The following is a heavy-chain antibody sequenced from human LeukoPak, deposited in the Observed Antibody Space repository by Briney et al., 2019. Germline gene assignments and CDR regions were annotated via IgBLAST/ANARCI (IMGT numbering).Heavy chain of an antibody. CDR3: ARETSQKGAHYMDV. V-gene: IGHV4-59*01. J-gene: IGHJ6*03. CDR2: IYYSGST. D-gene: IGHD3-16*01. CDR1: GGSISSYY. Sequence: SETLSLTCTVSGGSISSYYWSWIRQPPGKGLEYIGYIYYSGSTNYNPSLKSRLTISVDTSKNQFSLKLSSVTAADTAVYYCARETSQKGAHYMDVWGKRTTVTISS.